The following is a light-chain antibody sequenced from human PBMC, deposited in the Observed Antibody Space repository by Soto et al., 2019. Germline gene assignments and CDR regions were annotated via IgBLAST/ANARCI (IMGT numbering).Light chain of an antibody. Sequence: QSVLAQPASVSGCPGQSITISCTGASSDVGGYDFVSWYQHHPGTPPKLIIYEVTHRPSGVSHRFSGSKSASTASLTISGVQVEDEADYFCGSYSSTTTREVSGTGTKVTVL. CDR3: GSYSSTTTREV. J-gene: IGLJ1*01. V-gene: IGLV2-14*01. CDR2: EVT. CDR1: SSDVGGYDF.